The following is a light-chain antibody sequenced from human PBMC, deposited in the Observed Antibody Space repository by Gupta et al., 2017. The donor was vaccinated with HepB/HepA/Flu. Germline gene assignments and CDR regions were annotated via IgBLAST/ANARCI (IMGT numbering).Light chain of an antibody. CDR3: QQEDSYSWT. Sequence: DIQMTQSPSTLSASVGDRVIITCRASQSISTWLAWYQQKPGKAPNLLIYKASKLQSGVPSRFSGSGSGTEFTLTISRLQPDDFATYYCQQEDSYSWTFGQGTKVHI. V-gene: IGKV1-5*03. CDR2: KAS. J-gene: IGKJ1*01. CDR1: QSISTW.